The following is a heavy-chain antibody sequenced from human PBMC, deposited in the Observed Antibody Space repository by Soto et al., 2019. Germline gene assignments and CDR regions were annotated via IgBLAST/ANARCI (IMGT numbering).Heavy chain of an antibody. CDR2: IYYSGST. CDR1: GGSISSYY. Sequence: SETLCLTCTVSGGSISSYYWSWIRQPPGKGLEWIGYIYYSGSTNYNPSLKSRVTISVDTSKNQFSLKLNSMTAADTAVYYCARHDYGSGSTYFDYRGQGTLVTVSS. J-gene: IGHJ4*02. D-gene: IGHD3-16*01. V-gene: IGHV4-59*08. CDR3: ARHDYGSGSTYFDY.